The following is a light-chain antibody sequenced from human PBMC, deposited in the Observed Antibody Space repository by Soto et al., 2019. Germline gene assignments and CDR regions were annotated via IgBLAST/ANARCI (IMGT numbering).Light chain of an antibody. CDR3: QQPNSFPIT. J-gene: IGKJ5*01. CDR1: QGISRW. CDR2: AAS. V-gene: IGKV1-12*01. Sequence: DIQMTQSPSSVSASVGGSVTITCRASQGISRWLAWYQQKPGKAPKLLIYAASSLQSGVPSRFSGSGSGTDFTLTIHKLQPEDSATYYCQQPNSFPITFGQGTRLEIK.